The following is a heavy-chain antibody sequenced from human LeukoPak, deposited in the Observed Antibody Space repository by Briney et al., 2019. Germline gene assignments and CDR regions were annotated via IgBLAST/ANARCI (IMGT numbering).Heavy chain of an antibody. CDR2: IYPGDSDT. V-gene: IGHV5-51*01. Sequence: GESLQISCESSGYSFTTYWIGWVRQMPGKGLEWMGHIYPGDSDTRYSPSFQGQVTISADKSISTAYLQWSSLKASDTAMYYCARQHGSGSYYSRAIDYWGQGTLVTVSS. D-gene: IGHD3-10*01. J-gene: IGHJ4*02. CDR3: ARQHGSGSYYSRAIDY. CDR1: GYSFTTYW.